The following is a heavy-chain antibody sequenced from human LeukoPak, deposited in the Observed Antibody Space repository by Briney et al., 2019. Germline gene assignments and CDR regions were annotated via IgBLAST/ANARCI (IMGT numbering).Heavy chain of an antibody. J-gene: IGHJ3*02. CDR1: GFTFGDHI. V-gene: IGHV3-48*01. CDR2: VSGSGSTV. CDR3: ARALGDDAFDI. Sequence: GGSLRLSCAASGFTFGDHIMNWVRQLPGKRLEWVAYVSGSGSTVYYADSVKGRFTISRDNSKNTLYLQMNSLRAEDTAVYYCARALGDDAFDIWGQGTMVTVSS. D-gene: IGHD3-16*01.